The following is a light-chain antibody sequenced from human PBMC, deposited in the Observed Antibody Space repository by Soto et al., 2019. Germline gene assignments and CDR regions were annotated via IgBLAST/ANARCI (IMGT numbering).Light chain of an antibody. CDR1: QSVNTN. CDR2: GAS. Sequence: EILLTQSPGPLSFSPGERATLSCRASQSVNTNLAWYQQKPGQAPRLLISGASSRATGIPDRFSGSGSGTDFTLTISRLEPEDFALYYCQQYGHSPITFGQGTRLEIK. J-gene: IGKJ5*01. CDR3: QQYGHSPIT. V-gene: IGKV3-20*01.